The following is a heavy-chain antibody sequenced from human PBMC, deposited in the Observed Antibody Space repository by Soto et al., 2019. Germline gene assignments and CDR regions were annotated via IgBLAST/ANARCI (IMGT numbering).Heavy chain of an antibody. Sequence: QVQLQESGPRLVKPSGTLSLICAVSGGAIRRSHWWGWVRQPPGKGLEWIGEIFHTGSTKYTSSLKSRVTISVDTSKNHFSLNLTSVTAADTAMYYCARLYYYDADDYSYRTAFDIWGQGTMVTVSS. CDR3: ARLYYYDADDYSYRTAFDI. CDR2: IFHTGST. D-gene: IGHD3-22*01. CDR1: GGAIRRSHW. V-gene: IGHV4-4*02. J-gene: IGHJ3*02.